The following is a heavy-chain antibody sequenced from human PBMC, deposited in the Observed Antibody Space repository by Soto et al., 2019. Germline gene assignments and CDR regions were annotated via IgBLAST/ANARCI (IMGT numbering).Heavy chain of an antibody. D-gene: IGHD3-22*01. CDR3: ARVGRYDSSGLSYFDY. J-gene: IGHJ4*02. V-gene: IGHV4-30-4*01. CDR1: GGSISSVGYY. Sequence: QVQLQESGPGLVKPSQTLSLTCTVSGGSISSVGYYWSWIRKPPGKGLEWIGYIYYSGSTYYNPSLKSRVTMSVDTSKNQFSLKLSSVTAADTAVYHCARVGRYDSSGLSYFDYWGQGTLVTVSS. CDR2: IYYSGST.